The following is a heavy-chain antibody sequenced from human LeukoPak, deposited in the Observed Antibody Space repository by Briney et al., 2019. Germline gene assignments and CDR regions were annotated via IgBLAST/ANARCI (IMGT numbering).Heavy chain of an antibody. Sequence: ASVKVSCKTSGYTFTNYGFTWVRQAPGQGLEWMGWVSAYNLHTNYAQSLQGRVTMTTDTSTNTAYMELRSLRSDDTAVYYCARLSTAASGERDYYYYMDVWGKGTTVTVSS. J-gene: IGHJ6*03. CDR2: VSAYNLHT. V-gene: IGHV1-18*01. D-gene: IGHD2-2*01. CDR3: ARLSTAASGERDYYYYMDV. CDR1: GYTFTNYG.